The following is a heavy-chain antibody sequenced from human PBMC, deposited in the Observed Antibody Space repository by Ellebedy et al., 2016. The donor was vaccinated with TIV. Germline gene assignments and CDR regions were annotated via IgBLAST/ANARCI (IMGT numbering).Heavy chain of an antibody. D-gene: IGHD6-19*01. J-gene: IGHJ4*02. Sequence: PGGSLRLSCVASGFSFSTYGMHWVRQAPGKGLEWVAFKRFDGRNEYNGASVKGRFIISRDLSKNPLYLQMNRMTSDDTGIYYCTRETNPPPGALAGTGFDCWGQGTLVIVSS. CDR1: GFSFSTYG. CDR3: TRETNPPPGALAGTGFDC. V-gene: IGHV3-30*02. CDR2: KRFDGRNE.